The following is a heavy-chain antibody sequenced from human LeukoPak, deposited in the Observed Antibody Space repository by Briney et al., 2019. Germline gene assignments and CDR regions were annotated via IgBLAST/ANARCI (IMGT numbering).Heavy chain of an antibody. V-gene: IGHV3-11*01. CDR2: ISSSGSTI. J-gene: IGHJ6*02. CDR1: GFTFSDYY. CDR3: ARETYSSSWYPGMDV. Sequence: PGGSLRLSCAASGFTFSDYYMSWIRQAPGKGLELVSYISSSGSTIYYADSVKGRFTISRDNAKNSLYLQMNSLRAEDTAVYYCARETYSSSWYPGMDVWGQGTRVTVSS. D-gene: IGHD6-13*01.